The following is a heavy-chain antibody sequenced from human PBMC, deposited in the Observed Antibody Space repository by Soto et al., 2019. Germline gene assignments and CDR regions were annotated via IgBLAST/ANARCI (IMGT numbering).Heavy chain of an antibody. Sequence: ASVKVSCKASGGTFSSYAISWVRQAPGQGLEWMGGIIPIFGTANYAQKFQGRVTITADESTSTAYMELSSLRSEDTAVYYCARGCSSTSCYPPRTYHYGMDVWGQGTTVTVSS. V-gene: IGHV1-69*13. CDR2: IIPIFGTA. CDR3: ARGCSSTSCYPPRTYHYGMDV. CDR1: GGTFSSYA. J-gene: IGHJ6*02. D-gene: IGHD2-2*01.